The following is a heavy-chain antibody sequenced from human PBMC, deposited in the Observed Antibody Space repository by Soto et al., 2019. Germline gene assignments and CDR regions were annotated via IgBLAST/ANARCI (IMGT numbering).Heavy chain of an antibody. CDR2: ISGPGGTI. J-gene: IGHJ4*02. CDR1: GFTFSSYA. D-gene: IGHD3-10*01. V-gene: IGHV3-23*01. Sequence: EVQLLEAGGNLIQPGGSLRLSCAASGFTFSSYAMSWVRQAPGQGLEWLSAISGPGGTIYYADSVKGRFTISRDNSKNTLYLQLNSLTAEDTAVYYCAKMLTMVRGVTALRDFDFWGQGTLVTVSS. CDR3: AKMLTMVRGVTALRDFDF.